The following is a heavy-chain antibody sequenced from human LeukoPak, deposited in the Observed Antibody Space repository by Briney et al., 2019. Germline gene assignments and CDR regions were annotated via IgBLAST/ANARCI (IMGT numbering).Heavy chain of an antibody. CDR3: ATYPFRGDTHYFDY. Sequence: SETLSLTCPVSGGSISSYYWSWIRHPPGKGLEWIADIYYSGSTNYNPSLKSRVTISVDTSKNQFSLKLSSVTAADTAVYYCATYPFRGDTHYFDYWGQGILVTVSS. V-gene: IGHV4-59*01. J-gene: IGHJ4*02. D-gene: IGHD3-10*01. CDR1: GGSISSYY. CDR2: IYYSGST.